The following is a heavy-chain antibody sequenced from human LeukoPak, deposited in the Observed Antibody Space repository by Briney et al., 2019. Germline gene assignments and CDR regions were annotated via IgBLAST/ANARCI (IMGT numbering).Heavy chain of an antibody. V-gene: IGHV3-11*04. CDR3: ATSGGHPKGFDF. J-gene: IGHJ4*02. CDR2: MYTGGSTI. D-gene: IGHD2-15*01. CDR1: GITFNDSY. Sequence: PGGSLRLSCAASGITFNDSYMSWIRQAPGKGLEWISFMYTGGSTIYYADSVKGRFTISRDNAKSSLHLQMNSLSAEDTAVYYGATSGGHPKGFDFWGQGTLVTVSS.